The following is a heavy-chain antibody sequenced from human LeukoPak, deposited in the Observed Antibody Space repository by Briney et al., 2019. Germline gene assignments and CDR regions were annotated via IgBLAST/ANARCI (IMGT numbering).Heavy chain of an antibody. Sequence: ASVKVSCKASGYTFTSYAIHWVRQAPGQRLEWMGWISAGNGNTKYSQNFQGRVTFISNTSATTAFMELSSLRSEDAAVYYCARAPFCGDDCYSRAFDIWGQGTMVTVSS. D-gene: IGHD2-21*02. CDR3: ARAPFCGDDCYSRAFDI. CDR2: ISAGNGNT. V-gene: IGHV1-3*01. J-gene: IGHJ3*02. CDR1: GYTFTSYA.